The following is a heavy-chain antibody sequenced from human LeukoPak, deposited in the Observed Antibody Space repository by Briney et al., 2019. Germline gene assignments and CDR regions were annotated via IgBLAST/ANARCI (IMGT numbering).Heavy chain of an antibody. V-gene: IGHV4-34*01. J-gene: IGHJ2*01. CDR3: ARRRQYDSSLFWNFDL. D-gene: IGHD6-6*01. CDR1: GGSFSGYY. CDR2: INHSGST. Sequence: PSETLSLTCAVSGGSFSGYYWSWIRQSPGKGLEWIGEINHSGSTNYNPSLKSRVTISVDTSKNQFSLKLSSVTAADTAVYYCARRRQYDSSLFWNFDLWGRGTLVTVSS.